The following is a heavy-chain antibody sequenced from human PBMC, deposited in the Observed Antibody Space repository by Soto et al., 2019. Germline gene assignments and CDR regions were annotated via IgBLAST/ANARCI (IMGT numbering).Heavy chain of an antibody. Sequence: SVKVSCKASGGTFSSYAISWVRQAPGQGLEWMGGTIPIFGTANYAQKFQGRVTITADESTSTAYMELSSLRSEDTAVYYCARDLLGSSSPSPYYYYGMDVWGQGTTVTVSS. V-gene: IGHV1-69*13. CDR3: ARDLLGSSSPSPYYYYGMDV. J-gene: IGHJ6*02. CDR1: GGTFSSYA. D-gene: IGHD6-6*01. CDR2: TIPIFGTA.